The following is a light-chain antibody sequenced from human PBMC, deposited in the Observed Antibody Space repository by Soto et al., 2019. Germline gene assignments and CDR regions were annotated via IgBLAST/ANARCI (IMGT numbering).Light chain of an antibody. CDR1: SRDVGGYNY. CDR2: NAF. Sequence: QSALTQPASVSGSPGQSITISCTGTSRDVGGYNYVSWYQQHPGRAPKLMIYNAFDRPSGVSNRFSGSKSGNTASLTISGLQAEDEAEYYFSSYRGSNTVVFGGGTKVTVL. J-gene: IGLJ2*01. CDR3: SSYRGSNTVV. V-gene: IGLV2-14*01.